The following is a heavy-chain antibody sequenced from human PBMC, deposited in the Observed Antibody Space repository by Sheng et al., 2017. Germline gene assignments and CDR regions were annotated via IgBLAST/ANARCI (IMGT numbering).Heavy chain of an antibody. J-gene: IGHJ5*02. D-gene: IGHD3-22*01. CDR3: ARSPPYYDSSGYPPVGWFDP. CDR1: GYSISSGYY. Sequence: QVQLQESGPGLVKPSETLSLTCAVSGYSISSGYYWGWIRQPPGKGLEWIGSIYHSGSTYYNPSLKSRVTISVDTSKNQFSLKLSSVTAADTAVYYCARSPPYYDSSGYPPVGWFDPSGPGNPGHRLL. V-gene: IGHV4-38-2*01. CDR2: IYHSGST.